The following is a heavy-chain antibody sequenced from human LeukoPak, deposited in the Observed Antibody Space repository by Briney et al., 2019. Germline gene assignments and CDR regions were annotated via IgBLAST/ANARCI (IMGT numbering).Heavy chain of an antibody. D-gene: IGHD1-26*01. CDR1: GGTFSSYA. Sequence: SVKVSCKAPGGTFSSYAISWVRQAPGQGLEWMGGIIPIFGTANYAQKFQGRVTITTDESTSTAYMELSSLRSEDTAVYYCARDSGSYFRAFDIWGQGTMVTVSS. V-gene: IGHV1-69*05. J-gene: IGHJ3*02. CDR2: IIPIFGTA. CDR3: ARDSGSYFRAFDI.